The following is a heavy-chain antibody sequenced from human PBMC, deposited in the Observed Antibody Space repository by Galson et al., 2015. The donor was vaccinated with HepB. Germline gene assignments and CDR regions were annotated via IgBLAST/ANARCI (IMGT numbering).Heavy chain of an antibody. J-gene: IGHJ4*02. D-gene: IGHD6-13*01. CDR2: ISGSGGST. CDR3: AKDRSSSWYQGYFDY. CDR1: GFTFSSSA. Sequence: SLRLSCAASGFTFSSSAMSWVRQSAAKGLEWVSSISGSGGSTYYANSGKGRATISRDTFKNTLFLEMTSLRTEDTAVYYCAKDRSSSWYQGYFDYWGQGILVTVAS. V-gene: IGHV3-23*01.